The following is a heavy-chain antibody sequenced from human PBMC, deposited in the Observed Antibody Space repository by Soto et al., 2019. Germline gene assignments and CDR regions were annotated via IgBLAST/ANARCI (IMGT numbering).Heavy chain of an antibody. CDR2: ISSSSSYI. CDR1: GFTFSSYS. D-gene: IGHD2-2*01. V-gene: IGHV3-21*04. Sequence: GGSLRLSCAASGFTFSSYSMNWVRQAPGKGLEWVSSISSSSSYIYYADSVKGRFTISRDNAKNSLYLQMNSLRAEDTAVYYCGSIYCSCTSCPYYCYYMDVWGKGTTVTVSS. J-gene: IGHJ6*03. CDR3: GSIYCSCTSCPYYCYYMDV.